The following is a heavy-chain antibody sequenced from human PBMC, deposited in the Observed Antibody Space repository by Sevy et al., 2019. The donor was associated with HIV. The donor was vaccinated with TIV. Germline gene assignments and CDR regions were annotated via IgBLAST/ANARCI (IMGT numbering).Heavy chain of an antibody. CDR1: GFTFSSYW. V-gene: IGHV3-7*01. J-gene: IGHJ4*02. CDR3: AREIAAAGSY. CDR2: IKQDGSKK. D-gene: IGHD6-13*01. Sequence: GGSLRLSCAASGFTFSSYWMTWVRQAPGKGLEWVANIKQDGSKKYYVDSLKGRFTISRDKAKNSVNLQMNSPRAEDTAEYYCAREIAAAGSYWGQGTLVTVSS.